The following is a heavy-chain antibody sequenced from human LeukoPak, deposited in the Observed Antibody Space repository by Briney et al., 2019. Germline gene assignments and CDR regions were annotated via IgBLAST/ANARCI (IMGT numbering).Heavy chain of an antibody. CDR3: AREACSSSWSNPYDY. Sequence: SETLSLTCTVSGGSISSYYWSWMRQPPGKGLEWIGYIYYSGSTNYNPSLKSRVTISVDTSKNQFSLKLSSVTAADTAVYSCAREACSSSWSNPYDYWGQGTLVTVSS. J-gene: IGHJ4*02. CDR2: IYYSGST. D-gene: IGHD6-13*01. CDR1: GGSISSYY. V-gene: IGHV4-59*01.